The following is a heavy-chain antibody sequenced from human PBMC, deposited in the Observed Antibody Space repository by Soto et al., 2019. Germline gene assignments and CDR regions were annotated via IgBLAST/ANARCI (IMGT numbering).Heavy chain of an antibody. Sequence: EVHLVESGGGLVQPGGSLRLSCAASGFIFSDYGLTWVRQAPGKGLEWVSHINAPSTSTLYADSVRGRLTISRDNAKNSVYLPMSSLSDEDTAVYYCTRDPEGDLDFEYWGQGTLVTVSS. V-gene: IGHV3-48*02. CDR3: TRDPEGDLDFEY. J-gene: IGHJ4*02. CDR1: GFIFSDYG. CDR2: INAPSTST. D-gene: IGHD2-21*02.